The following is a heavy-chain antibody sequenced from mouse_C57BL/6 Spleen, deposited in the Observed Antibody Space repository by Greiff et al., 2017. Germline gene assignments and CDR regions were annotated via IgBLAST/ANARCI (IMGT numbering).Heavy chain of an antibody. Sequence: QVQLQQPGAELVKPGASVKLSCKASGYTFTSYWMHWVKQRPGQGLEWIGMIHPNSGSTNYNEKFKSKATLTVDKSSSTAYMQLSSLTSEDSAVYYCARDYDYDVRYFGVWGTGTTVTVSS. V-gene: IGHV1-64*01. CDR2: IHPNSGST. D-gene: IGHD2-4*01. J-gene: IGHJ1*03. CDR1: GYTFTSYW. CDR3: ARDYDYDVRYFGV.